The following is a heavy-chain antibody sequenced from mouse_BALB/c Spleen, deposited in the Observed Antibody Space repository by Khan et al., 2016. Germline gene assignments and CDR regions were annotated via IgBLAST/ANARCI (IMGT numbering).Heavy chain of an antibody. V-gene: IGHV1-7*01. CDR1: GYTFTSYW. Sequence: QVQLKQSGAELAKPGASVKMSCKASGYTFTSYWMHWVKQRPGQGLEWIGYINPSTGYTEYNQKFKDKATLTADKSSSTAYMQLSSLTSEDSAVXYCARTYGNAMDYWCQGTSVTVSS. D-gene: IGHD2-1*01. CDR2: INPSTGYT. CDR3: ARTYGNAMDY. J-gene: IGHJ4*01.